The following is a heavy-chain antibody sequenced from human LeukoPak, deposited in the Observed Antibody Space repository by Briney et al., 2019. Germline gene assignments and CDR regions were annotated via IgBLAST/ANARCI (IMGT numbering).Heavy chain of an antibody. CDR3: ASATPNWNYFDN. Sequence: PSETLSLTYTVSGGSSSSGGYYWSWIRQHPGKGLEWIGYIYYSGSPYYNPSLKSRVTISADTSKNHLSLKLSSVTAADTALYYCASATPNWNYFDNWGQGTLVAVSS. J-gene: IGHJ4*02. D-gene: IGHD1-20*01. V-gene: IGHV4-31*03. CDR1: GGSSSSGGYY. CDR2: IYYSGSP.